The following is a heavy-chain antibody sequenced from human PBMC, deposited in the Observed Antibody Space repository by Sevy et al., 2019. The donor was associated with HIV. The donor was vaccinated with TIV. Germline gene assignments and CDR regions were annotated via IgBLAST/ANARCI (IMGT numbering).Heavy chain of an antibody. CDR1: GSAFSVFG. CDR3: AKDMARIAVVFAMGEGKMDV. D-gene: IGHD2-21*01. J-gene: IGHJ6*04. CDR2: IRYDGKIK. V-gene: IGHV3-30*02. Sequence: GGSLRLSCASSGSAFSVFGMHWVRQAPGKGLEWLAFIRYDGKIKNYADSVKGRFTISRDNSKNTLYLQMNSLRADDTAVYYCAKDMARIAVVFAMGEGKMDVWGTGTTVTVSS.